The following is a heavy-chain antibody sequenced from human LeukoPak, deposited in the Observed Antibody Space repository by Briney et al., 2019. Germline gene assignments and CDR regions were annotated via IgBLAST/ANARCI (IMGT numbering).Heavy chain of an antibody. D-gene: IGHD5-12*01. Sequence: SETLSLTCTVSSGSIFSSNWWSWVRQPPGKGLEWIGQIFHSGSTSYSPSLKSRVTISVDKPKNQFSLNLSSVTAADTAVYYCARGGYSGKDYNNWGQGTLVTVSS. J-gene: IGHJ4*02. CDR2: IFHSGST. V-gene: IGHV4-4*02. CDR1: SGSIFSSNW. CDR3: ARGGYSGKDYNN.